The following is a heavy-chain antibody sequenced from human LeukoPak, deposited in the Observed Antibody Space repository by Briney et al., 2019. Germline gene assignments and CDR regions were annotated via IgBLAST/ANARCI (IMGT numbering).Heavy chain of an antibody. CDR2: ISYSGSYI. CDR3: ARGAYGDGYYFDS. J-gene: IGHJ4*02. Sequence: GGSLRLSGAASEFTFSSYTMNWVRQAPGKGLEGVSSISYSGSYIYYADSVKGRFTISRDNAENSLYLQMNSLRAEDTAVYYGARGAYGDGYYFDSWGQGTLVTVSS. CDR1: EFTFSSYT. V-gene: IGHV3-21*01. D-gene: IGHD4-17*01.